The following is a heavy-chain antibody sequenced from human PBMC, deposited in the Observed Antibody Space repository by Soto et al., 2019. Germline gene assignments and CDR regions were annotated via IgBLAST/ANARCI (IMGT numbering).Heavy chain of an antibody. V-gene: IGHV4-59*01. J-gene: IGHJ4*02. CDR2: TYPRGST. D-gene: IGHD7-27*01. Sequence: SETQSLTFAVSRASISSSYWSCIRRTPGKGLGWIGYTYPRGSTKYNPSLMSRVTISVXXXXXXLXVXLXSXTAAXTAVYYCARVWGLDYIDSWGQGTRVTVS. CDR3: ARVWGLDYIDS. CDR1: RASISSSY.